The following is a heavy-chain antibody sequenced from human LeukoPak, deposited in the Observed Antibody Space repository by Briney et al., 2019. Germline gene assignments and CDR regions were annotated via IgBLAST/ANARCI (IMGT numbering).Heavy chain of an antibody. Sequence: PGGSLRLSCAASGFTFSNYDVSWVRQAPGKGLEWVSAISGSGGSTYYADSVKGRFTISRDNSKNTLYLQMNSLRAEDTAVYYCAKVNSAVLRFLEWLSHYFDYWGQGTLVTVSS. V-gene: IGHV3-23*01. CDR3: AKVNSAVLRFLEWLSHYFDY. CDR2: ISGSGGST. CDR1: GFTFSNYD. D-gene: IGHD3-3*01. J-gene: IGHJ4*02.